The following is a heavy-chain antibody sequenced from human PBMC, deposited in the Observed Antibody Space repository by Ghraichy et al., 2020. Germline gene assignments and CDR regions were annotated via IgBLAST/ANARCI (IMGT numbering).Heavy chain of an antibody. CDR3: VSERATGYFQY. D-gene: IGHD5-12*01. Sequence: ASVKVSCKASGYTFTSYGLSWVRQAPGQGLEWMGWISAYNGNTNYAQKLQDRVTMTTDTSTSIAYMELRSLRSDDTAVYYCVSERATGYFQYWGQGTLVTVSS. CDR1: GYTFTSYG. CDR2: ISAYNGNT. V-gene: IGHV1-18*01. J-gene: IGHJ1*01.